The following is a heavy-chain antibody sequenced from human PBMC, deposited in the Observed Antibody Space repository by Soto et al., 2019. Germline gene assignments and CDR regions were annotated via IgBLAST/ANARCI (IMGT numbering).Heavy chain of an antibody. Sequence: QVQLVQSGAEVKKPGASVKVSCKASGYTFTGYYMHWVRQAPVQGLEWMGWINPNSGVTNYAQKFQGRVTMTRDTSISTAYMERSRVGAEDTAVYYCARRRRKAAAGTVGWSDWYFELWGRGTLVTVSS. CDR3: ARRRRKAAAGTVGWSDWYFEL. CDR1: GYTFTGYY. V-gene: IGHV1-2*02. J-gene: IGHJ2*01. D-gene: IGHD6-13*01. CDR2: INPNSGVT.